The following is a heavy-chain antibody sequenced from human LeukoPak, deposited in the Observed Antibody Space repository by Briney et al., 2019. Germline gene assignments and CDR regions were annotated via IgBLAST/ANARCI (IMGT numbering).Heavy chain of an antibody. CDR2: ITWNGDCT. CDR3: AKDKWLRGYYYYYMDV. V-gene: IGHV3-43*01. D-gene: IGHD5-12*01. Sequence: GSLRLSCAASGFNFDDYNMHWVRQAPGKGLEWVSLITWNGDCTYYADSVEGRFTISRDNSKNSLYLQMNSLRTEDTALYYCAKDKWLRGYYYYYMDVWGKGTTVTVSS. J-gene: IGHJ6*03. CDR1: GFNFDDYN.